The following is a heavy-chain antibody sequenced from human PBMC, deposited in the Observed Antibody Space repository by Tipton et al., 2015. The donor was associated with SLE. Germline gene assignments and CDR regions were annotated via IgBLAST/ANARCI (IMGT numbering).Heavy chain of an antibody. CDR1: GGSFGTYH. J-gene: IGHJ2*01. CDR3: ARHVYTGSWGRFWGYFDL. CDR2: IYSSGST. V-gene: IGHV4-4*09. Sequence: TLSLTCTVSGGSFGTYHWSWVRQSPGKGLEWIGYIYSSGSTSYNPSLKSRVTISIDTSNDQFSLTLTSVTAADAAVYYCARHVYTGSWGRFWGYFDLWGRGTLVTVSS. D-gene: IGHD2-15*01.